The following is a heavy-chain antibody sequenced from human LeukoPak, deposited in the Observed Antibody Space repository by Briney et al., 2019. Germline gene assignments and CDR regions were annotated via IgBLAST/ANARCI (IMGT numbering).Heavy chain of an antibody. D-gene: IGHD6-19*01. CDR2: INHSGST. CDR1: GGSFSGYY. CDR3: ARGKAPSPKYSRGWSRGGDFDY. Sequence: SETLSLTCAVYGGSFSGYYWSWIRQPPGKGLEWIGEINHSGSTNYNPSLKSRVTISVDTSKNQFPLKLSSVTAADTAVYYCARGKAPSPKYSRGWSRGGDFDYGGQGTLVTVPS. J-gene: IGHJ4*02. V-gene: IGHV4-34*01.